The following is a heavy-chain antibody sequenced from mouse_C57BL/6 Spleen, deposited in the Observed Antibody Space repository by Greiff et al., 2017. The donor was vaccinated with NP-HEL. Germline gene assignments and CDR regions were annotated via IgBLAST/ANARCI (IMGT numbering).Heavy chain of an antibody. V-gene: IGHV5-17*01. D-gene: IGHD4-1*01. J-gene: IGHJ2*01. CDR3: ARRKDWDAHFDY. CDR1: GFTFSDYG. CDR2: ISSGSSTN. Sequence: EVMLVESGGGLVKPGGSLKLSCAASGFTFSDYGMHWVRQAPEKGLEWVAYISSGSSTNYYADTVKGRFTISRDNAKNTMFLQMTSLRSEDTAMYYCARRKDWDAHFDYWGQGTTLTVSS.